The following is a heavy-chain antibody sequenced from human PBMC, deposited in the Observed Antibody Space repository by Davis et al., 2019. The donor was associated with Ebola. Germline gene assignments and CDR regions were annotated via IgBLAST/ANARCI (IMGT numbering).Heavy chain of an antibody. CDR3: TRGHRRYSSGWPVYYFDY. V-gene: IGHV3-49*04. Sequence: GESLKISCTASGFTFGDYAMSWVRQAPGKGLEWVGFIRSKAYGGTTEYAASVKGRFTISRDDSKSIAYLQMKTEDTAVYYCTRGHRRYSSGWPVYYFDYWGQGTLVTVSS. CDR1: GFTFGDYA. CDR2: IRSKAYGGTT. J-gene: IGHJ4*02. D-gene: IGHD6-19*01.